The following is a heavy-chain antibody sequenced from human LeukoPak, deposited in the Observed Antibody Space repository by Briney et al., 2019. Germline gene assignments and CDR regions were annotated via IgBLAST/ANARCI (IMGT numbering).Heavy chain of an antibody. CDR2: IDPEDSYT. J-gene: IGHJ5*02. CDR1: GYSFADFW. Sequence: PGESLQISCEASGYSFADFWISWVRQMPGRGLEWMGRIDPEDSYTNYNPSFEGHVTISADKSINTAYLQLRSLKASDTAMYYCARGGYSSDWYYYFDPWGQGTLVTVSS. V-gene: IGHV5-10-1*01. D-gene: IGHD6-19*01. CDR3: ARGGYSSDWYYYFDP.